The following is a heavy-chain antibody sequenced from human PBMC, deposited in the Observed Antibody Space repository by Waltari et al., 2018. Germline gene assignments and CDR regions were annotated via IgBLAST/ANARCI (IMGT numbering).Heavy chain of an antibody. D-gene: IGHD6-19*01. J-gene: IGHJ4*02. CDR1: GGSFSGSY. Sequence: QVQLQQWGAGLLKPSETLSLTCAVSGGSFSGSYWSWIRQPPGKGLEWIGEINHSGSTNYNPSLKSRVTISVDTSKNQFSLKLSSVTAADTAVYYCARGLEGSGWYYFDYWGQGTLVTVSS. CDR2: INHSGST. V-gene: IGHV4-34*01. CDR3: ARGLEGSGWYYFDY.